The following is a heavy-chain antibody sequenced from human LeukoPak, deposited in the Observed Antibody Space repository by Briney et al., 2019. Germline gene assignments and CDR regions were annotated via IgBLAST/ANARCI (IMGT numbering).Heavy chain of an antibody. CDR3: ARGLDSSGGGYYFDY. D-gene: IGHD3-10*01. Sequence: PGESLRLSCAASGFTVSSNYMSWVRQTPGKGLEWVSVIYTGSTTYYADSVKGRFTISRDNSKNTLYLQMNSLRAEDTAVHYCARGLDSSGGGYYFDYWGQGTLVTVSS. J-gene: IGHJ4*02. CDR2: IYTGSTT. V-gene: IGHV3-53*01. CDR1: GFTVSSNY.